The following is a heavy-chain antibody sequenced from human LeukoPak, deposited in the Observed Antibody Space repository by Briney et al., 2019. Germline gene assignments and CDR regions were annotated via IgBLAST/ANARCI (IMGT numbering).Heavy chain of an antibody. J-gene: IGHJ3*02. Sequence: GGSLRLSCAASGFTFSSYWMHWVRQAPGKGLVWVSRINSDGSSTSYADSAKGRFTISRDNAKNTLYLQMNSLRAEDTAVYYCARRMWNHRDAFDIWGQGTMVTVSS. D-gene: IGHD1-14*01. V-gene: IGHV3-74*01. CDR2: INSDGSST. CDR3: ARRMWNHRDAFDI. CDR1: GFTFSSYW.